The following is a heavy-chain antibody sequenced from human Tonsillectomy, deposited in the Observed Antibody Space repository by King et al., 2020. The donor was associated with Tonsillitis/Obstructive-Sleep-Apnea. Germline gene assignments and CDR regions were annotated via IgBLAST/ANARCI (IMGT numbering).Heavy chain of an antibody. Sequence: QITLKESGPVLVKPTETLTLTCTVSGFSLSNARMGVSWIRQPPGKALEWLAHIFSNDEKSYSTSLKSRLTISKDTSKSQVVLTMTNMDPVDTATYYCARLIYGGNSFVDYWGQGTLVTVSS. V-gene: IGHV2-26*01. CDR2: IFSNDEK. J-gene: IGHJ4*02. CDR3: ARLIYGGNSFVDY. CDR1: GFSLSNARMG. D-gene: IGHD4-23*01.